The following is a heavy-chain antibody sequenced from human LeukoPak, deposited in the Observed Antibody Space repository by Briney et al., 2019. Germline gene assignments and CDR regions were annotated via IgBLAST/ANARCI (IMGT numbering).Heavy chain of an antibody. D-gene: IGHD6-13*01. CDR3: ARAGYSSSWFNLDY. CDR2: VYYSGNT. V-gene: IGHV4-59*01. Sequence: PSETLSLTCTVSGGSISGFYWNWIRQPPGKGLEWIGYVYYSGNTNYNPSLKSRVTISVDTSKNQFSLKLSSVTAADTAVYYCARAGYSSSWFNLDYWGQGTLVTVSS. J-gene: IGHJ4*02. CDR1: GGSISGFY.